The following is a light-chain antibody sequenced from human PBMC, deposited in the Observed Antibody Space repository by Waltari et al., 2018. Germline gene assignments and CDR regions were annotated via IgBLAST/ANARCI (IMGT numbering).Light chain of an antibody. V-gene: IGLV3-25*03. Sequence: SYELTQPPSESVSPGQTAHSTCPGEALPRQYVSWYQKKSGQAPLLVIFKATERPSGIPERFSGSTSGTTVTLTISGVQAEDEAEYFCQSADDSGTYVVFGGGTRLTIL. CDR1: ALPRQY. CDR2: KAT. CDR3: QSADDSGTYVV. J-gene: IGLJ2*01.